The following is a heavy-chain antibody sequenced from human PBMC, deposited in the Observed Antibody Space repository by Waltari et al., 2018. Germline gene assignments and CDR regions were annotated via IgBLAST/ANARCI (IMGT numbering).Heavy chain of an antibody. V-gene: IGHV4-39*01. Sequence: QLQLQESGPGLVKPSETLSLTCTVSGGSISSSSYYWGWIRQPPGKGLEWIGSIYYSGSTYYNPSLKSRVTISVDTSKNQFSLKLSSVTAADTAVYYCARRSKGWTRDYWGQGTLVTVSS. CDR2: IYYSGST. CDR1: GGSISSSSYY. CDR3: ARRSKGWTRDY. J-gene: IGHJ4*02. D-gene: IGHD2-15*01.